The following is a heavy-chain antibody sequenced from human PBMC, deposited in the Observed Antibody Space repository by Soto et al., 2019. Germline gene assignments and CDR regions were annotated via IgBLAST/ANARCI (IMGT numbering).Heavy chain of an antibody. D-gene: IGHD3-22*01. CDR2: IYSGGKR. V-gene: IGHV3-53*01. Sequence: EVQLVESGGGLIQPGGSLRLSCAVSGFSISSNYMSWVRQAPGKGLEWVSVIYSGGKRYYADSVKGRLTISRDNSNNMLYLQIRSLRAEDTAVYYCARDGYYFDAFDIWGKGTMVIVSS. CDR1: GFSISSNY. J-gene: IGHJ3*02. CDR3: ARDGYYFDAFDI.